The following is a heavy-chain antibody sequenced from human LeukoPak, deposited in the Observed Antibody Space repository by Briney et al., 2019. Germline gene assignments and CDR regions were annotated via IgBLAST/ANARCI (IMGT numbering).Heavy chain of an antibody. J-gene: IGHJ3*02. CDR1: GGSISNYY. Sequence: PSETLSLTCTVSGGSISNYYWSWLRQPPGKGLEWIGYIYYSGATNYNPSLKSRVTISVDTSKTQFSLKLSSVTAADTAVYYCARRIAAADAFDIWGQGTTVTVSS. D-gene: IGHD6-13*01. CDR3: ARRIAAADAFDI. CDR2: IYYSGAT. V-gene: IGHV4-59*08.